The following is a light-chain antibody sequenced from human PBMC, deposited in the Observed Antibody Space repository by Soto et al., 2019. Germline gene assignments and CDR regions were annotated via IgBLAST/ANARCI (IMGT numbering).Light chain of an antibody. Sequence: EIVLTQSPATLSLSPGEIGTLSCRSIESVTNYLAWYQQKPGQAPRLLVYDVSNRATGIPARFSGGGSGTDFTLTISNLEPEDFEVYYCQQRSDRPSTFGQGTKVDIK. CDR2: DVS. CDR1: ESVTNY. CDR3: QQRSDRPST. J-gene: IGKJ1*01. V-gene: IGKV3-11*01.